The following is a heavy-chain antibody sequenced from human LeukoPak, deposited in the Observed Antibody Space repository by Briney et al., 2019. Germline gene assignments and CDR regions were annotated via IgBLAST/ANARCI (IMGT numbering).Heavy chain of an antibody. CDR3: ARARSGSGYYYNWYFDL. Sequence: SVKVSCKASGGTFSSYAISWVRQAPGQGLEWMGGIIPIFGTANYAQKFQGRVTITTDESTSTSYMELSSLRCEDTAVYYCARARSGSGYYYNWYFDLWGRGTLVTVSS. V-gene: IGHV1-69*05. CDR1: GGTFSSYA. CDR2: IIPIFGTA. D-gene: IGHD3-22*01. J-gene: IGHJ2*01.